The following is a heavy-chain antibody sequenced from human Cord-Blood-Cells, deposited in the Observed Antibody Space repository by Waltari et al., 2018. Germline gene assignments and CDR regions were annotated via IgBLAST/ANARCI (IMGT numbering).Heavy chain of an antibody. Sequence: QLQLQESGPGLVKPTETLSPTCPVSGGSIRRSSYYWGWIRQPPGKGLEWIGSIYYSGSTYYNPSRKSRVTISVDTSKNQFSLKLSAVTAADTAVYYCARQSSYVDYWGQGTLVTVSS. CDR2: IYYSGST. CDR3: ARQSSYVDY. V-gene: IGHV4-39*01. CDR1: GGSIRRSSYY. J-gene: IGHJ4*02.